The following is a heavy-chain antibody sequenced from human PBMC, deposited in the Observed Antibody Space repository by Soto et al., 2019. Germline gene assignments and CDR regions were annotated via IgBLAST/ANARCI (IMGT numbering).Heavy chain of an antibody. J-gene: IGHJ4*02. Sequence: ASVTVSCKASGYTFTSYGIIWVRQAPGQGLEWMGWISAYNGNTNYAQKLQGRVTMTTDTSTSTAYMELRSLRSDDTAVYYCARDRWNDYGDYAYFLYYYWGQGTLVTVSS. CDR1: GYTFTSYG. CDR2: ISAYNGNT. D-gene: IGHD4-17*01. CDR3: ARDRWNDYGDYAYFLYYY. V-gene: IGHV1-18*01.